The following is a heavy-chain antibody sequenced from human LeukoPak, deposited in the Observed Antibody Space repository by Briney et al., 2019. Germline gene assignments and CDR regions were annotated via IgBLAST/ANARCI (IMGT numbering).Heavy chain of an antibody. CDR2: INSNNGDT. D-gene: IGHD5-24*01. J-gene: IGHJ4*02. Sequence: ASVKVSCKASGYTFTGYYLHWVRQAPGQGLEWVGGINSNNGDTRYAQNFQGRVTMTRDTSISTAYMELSRLGPDDTAVYYCARDGDGYNLDWGQGTLVTVSS. CDR3: ARDGDGYNLD. CDR1: GYTFTGYY. V-gene: IGHV1-2*02.